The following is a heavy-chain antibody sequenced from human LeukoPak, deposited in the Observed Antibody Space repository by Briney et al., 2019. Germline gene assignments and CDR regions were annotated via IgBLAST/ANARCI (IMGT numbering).Heavy chain of an antibody. CDR1: GFTFDDYA. CDR2: ISWNSGSI. J-gene: IGHJ4*02. CDR3: AKDPDY. V-gene: IGHV3-9*01. Sequence: GGSLRLSCAASGFTFDDYAMHWVRQAPGKGLEWVSGISWNSGSIGYADSVKGRFTISRDNAKNSLYLQMNSPRAEDTALYYCAKDPDYWGQGTLVTVSS.